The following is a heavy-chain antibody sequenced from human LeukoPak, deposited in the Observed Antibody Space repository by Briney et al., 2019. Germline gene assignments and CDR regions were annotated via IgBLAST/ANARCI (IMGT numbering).Heavy chain of an antibody. V-gene: IGHV3-7*01. D-gene: IGHD1-26*01. Sequence: PGGSLRLSCAASGFTFNNYWVSWVRQGPGKGLEWVAHIKEDTSQKYYVGSVEGRFTISRDNARNSLYLQMNSLRGEDTAVYFCARQVSREGHFDYWGQGALVTVSS. CDR2: IKEDTSQK. CDR3: ARQVSREGHFDY. J-gene: IGHJ4*02. CDR1: GFTFNNYW.